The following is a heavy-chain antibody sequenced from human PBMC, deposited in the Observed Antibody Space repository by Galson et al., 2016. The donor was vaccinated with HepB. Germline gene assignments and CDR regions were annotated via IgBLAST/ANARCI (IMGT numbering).Heavy chain of an antibody. Sequence: SLRLSCAASGFIFSPYAMHWVRQAPGTGLECVSATSGNADITHYVDSVKGRFTTSKDFSKSTLYLQMNSLRVEDTAVYYCVRVVNGSYYNWGQGTLVTVSS. V-gene: IGHV3-64D*06. CDR3: VRVVNGSYYN. CDR2: TSGNADIT. D-gene: IGHD1-26*01. J-gene: IGHJ4*02. CDR1: GFIFSPYA.